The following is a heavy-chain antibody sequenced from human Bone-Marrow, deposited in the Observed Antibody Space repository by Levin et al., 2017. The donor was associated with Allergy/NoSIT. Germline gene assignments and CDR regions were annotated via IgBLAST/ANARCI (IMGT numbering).Heavy chain of an antibody. J-gene: IGHJ4*02. D-gene: IGHD3-22*01. CDR1: GFTFSSYS. CDR3: ARDLFLASRLLLFDK. Sequence: GESLKISCADSGFTFSSYSMNWVRQAPGKGLEWVSYISSSSITTYYADSVKGRFTISRDNAKNSLYLQMNSLRDEDTAVYYCARDLFLASRLLLFDKWGQGTLVTVSS. CDR2: ISSSSITT. V-gene: IGHV3-48*02.